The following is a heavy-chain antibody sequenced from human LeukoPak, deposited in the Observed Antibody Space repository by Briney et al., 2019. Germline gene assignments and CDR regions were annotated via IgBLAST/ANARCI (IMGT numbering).Heavy chain of an antibody. V-gene: IGHV4-59*12. J-gene: IGHJ4*02. CDR1: GGSISSYY. Sequence: SETLSLTCTVSGGSISSYYWSWIRQPPGKGLEWIGYIYYSESTNYNPSLKSRVTISVDTSKNQFSLKLSSVTAADTAVYYCARARNWNKYYFDYWGQGTLVTVSS. CDR2: IYYSEST. D-gene: IGHD1/OR15-1a*01. CDR3: ARARNWNKYYFDY.